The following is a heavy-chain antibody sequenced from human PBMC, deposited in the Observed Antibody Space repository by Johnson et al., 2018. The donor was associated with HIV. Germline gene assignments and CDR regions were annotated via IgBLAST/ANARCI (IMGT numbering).Heavy chain of an antibody. CDR3: TSEWELLQDAFDI. V-gene: IGHV3-49*04. J-gene: IGHJ3*02. CDR2: IRSKAYGGTT. CDR1: GFTFGDYA. Sequence: VLLVESGGGLVQPGRSLRLSCTASGFTFGDYAMSWVRQDPGKGLEWVGFIRSKAYGGTTEYAASVKGRFTISRDDSKSIAYLQMNSLKTEDTAVYYCTSEWELLQDAFDIWGQGTMVTVSS. D-gene: IGHD1-26*01.